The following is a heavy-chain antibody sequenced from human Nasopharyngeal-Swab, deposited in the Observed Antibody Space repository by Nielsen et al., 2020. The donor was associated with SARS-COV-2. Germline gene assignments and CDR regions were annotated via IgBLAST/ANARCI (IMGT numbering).Heavy chain of an antibody. J-gene: IGHJ4*02. CDR3: ARLGYSGYGARGFDY. Sequence: PGKGLEWIGEINHSGSTNYNPSLKSRVTISVDTSKNQFSLKLSSVTAADTAVYYCARLGYSGYGARGFDYWGQGTLVTVSS. CDR2: INHSGST. V-gene: IGHV4-34*01. D-gene: IGHD5-12*01.